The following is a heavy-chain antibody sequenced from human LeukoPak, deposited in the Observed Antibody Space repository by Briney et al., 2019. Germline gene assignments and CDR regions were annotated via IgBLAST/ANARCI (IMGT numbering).Heavy chain of an antibody. Sequence: GGSLRLSCAASGFTFSAYWMHWVRQVPGKGLVWVSRINNDGTATFFADSVKGRFTISRDNAKNTLYLQMNSLRAEDTAVYYCAKDRESSSWYTVDYFDYWGQGTLVTVSS. CDR2: INNDGTAT. V-gene: IGHV3-74*01. CDR1: GFTFSAYW. D-gene: IGHD6-13*01. J-gene: IGHJ4*02. CDR3: AKDRESSSWYTVDYFDY.